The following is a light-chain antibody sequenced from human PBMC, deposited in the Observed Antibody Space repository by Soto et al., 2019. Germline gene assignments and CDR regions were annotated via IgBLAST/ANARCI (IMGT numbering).Light chain of an antibody. CDR3: QRYGSSPRT. J-gene: IGKJ1*01. CDR1: QSVSNNY. V-gene: IGKV3-20*01. CDR2: GAS. Sequence: IVWTQSPGTLSLSPGERAALSCGCSQSVSNNYLAWYQLKPGQAPRLXIYGASSRATGIPDRFSGSGSGTDFTLTIGRLEPEDSAVYYCQRYGSSPRTFGQGTKVDI.